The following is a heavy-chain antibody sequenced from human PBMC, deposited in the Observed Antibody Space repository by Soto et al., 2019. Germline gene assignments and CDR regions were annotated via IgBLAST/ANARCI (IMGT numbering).Heavy chain of an antibody. Sequence: GGSLRLSCAASGFTFSNYAMSWVRQSPEKGLECVSAITGTGDITYYADSVKGRFTISSDNPKNTLYLQMNSLRADDTAVNYCARCSLIPASGTESTRYFCYWGQRTPVTVSS. V-gene: IGHV3-23*01. CDR1: GFTFSNYA. CDR2: ITGTGDIT. J-gene: IGHJ4*02. CDR3: ARCSLIPASGTESTRYFCY. D-gene: IGHD6-13*01.